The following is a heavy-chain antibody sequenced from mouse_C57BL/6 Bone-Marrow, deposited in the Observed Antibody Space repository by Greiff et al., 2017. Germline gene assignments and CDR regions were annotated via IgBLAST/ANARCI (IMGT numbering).Heavy chain of an antibody. CDR3: ARNYFVTTVVAPDY. J-gene: IGHJ2*01. CDR2: IDPANGNT. Sequence: VQLQQSVAELVRPGASVKLSCTASGFNIKNTYMHWVQQRPEQGLEWIGRIDPANGNTKYAPQFPGKATITADTSSNTAYLQLSSLTSEDTAIYYCARNYFVTTVVAPDYWGQGTTLTVSS. D-gene: IGHD1-1*01. CDR1: GFNIKNTY. V-gene: IGHV14-3*01.